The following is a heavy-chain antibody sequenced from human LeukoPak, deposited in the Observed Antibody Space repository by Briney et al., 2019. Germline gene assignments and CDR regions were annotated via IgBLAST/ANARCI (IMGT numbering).Heavy chain of an antibody. D-gene: IGHD3-9*01. V-gene: IGHV3-74*01. J-gene: IGHJ6*03. CDR3: AREYYGILTGYYLDV. CDR1: GFTFTGYW. CDR2: INSDADKT. Sequence: GGSLSLSCAASGFTFTGYWMHWVRQAPGKGLVWVSRINSDADKTGYAEAVKGRFTISRDNAKKTLYLEMNSLRVEDTAVYYCAREYYGILTGYYLDVWGKGTTVTVSS.